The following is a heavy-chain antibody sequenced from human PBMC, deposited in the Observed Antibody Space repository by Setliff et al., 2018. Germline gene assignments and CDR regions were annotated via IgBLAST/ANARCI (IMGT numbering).Heavy chain of an antibody. D-gene: IGHD3-3*01. J-gene: IGHJ6*02. V-gene: IGHV5-51*01. CDR3: ARSQYRAIFGVYYYYYGMDV. CDR2: IYPGDSDT. CDR1: GYSFTSYW. Sequence: PGESLKISCKGSGYSFTSYWIGWVRQMPGKGLEWMGIIYPGDSDTRYSPSFQGQVTISADKSISTAYLQWSSLKASDTAIYYCARSQYRAIFGVYYYYYGMDVWGQGTTVTVSS.